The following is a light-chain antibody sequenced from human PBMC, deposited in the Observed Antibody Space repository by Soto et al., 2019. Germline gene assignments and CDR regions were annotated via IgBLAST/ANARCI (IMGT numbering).Light chain of an antibody. CDR3: QQYIDWPQT. V-gene: IGKV3-15*01. J-gene: IGKJ1*01. CDR1: QSVGSH. Sequence: EIVMTQSPDTLSLSPGGSATLSCRASQSVGSHLAWYQQKPGQAPRLLIYAASTRATGIPARFSGIGSGTQFTLTLSGLQSEDFAVYYCQQYIDWPQTFGQGTKVDIK. CDR2: AAS.